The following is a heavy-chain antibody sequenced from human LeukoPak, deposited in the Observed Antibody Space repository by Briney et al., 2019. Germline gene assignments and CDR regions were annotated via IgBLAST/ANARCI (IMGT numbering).Heavy chain of an antibody. CDR2: IYYSGST. CDR3: ARGRDGYTLGY. CDR1: GGSINTYY. Sequence: SETLSLTCTVSGGSINTYYWSWIRQPPGKGLEWIGYIYYSGSTNYNPSLKSRVTISVDTSKNPFSLKLSSVTPADTAVYYCARGRDGYTLGYWGQGTLVTVSS. V-gene: IGHV4-59*01. J-gene: IGHJ4*02. D-gene: IGHD5-24*01.